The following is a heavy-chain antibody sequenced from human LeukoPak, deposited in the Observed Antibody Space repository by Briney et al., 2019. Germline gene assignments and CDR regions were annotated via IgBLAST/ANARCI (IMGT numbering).Heavy chain of an antibody. J-gene: IGHJ4*02. CDR3: ARAPTGYYDSSGLDY. V-gene: IGHV4-31*03. CDR2: IYYSGST. CDR1: GGSISSGGYY. D-gene: IGHD3-22*01. Sequence: SETLSLTCTVSGGSISSGGYYWSWIRQHPGKGLEWIGYIYYSGSTYYNPSLKSRVTISVDTSKNQFSLKLSSVTAADTAVYYCARAPTGYYDSSGLDYWGQGTLVTVSS.